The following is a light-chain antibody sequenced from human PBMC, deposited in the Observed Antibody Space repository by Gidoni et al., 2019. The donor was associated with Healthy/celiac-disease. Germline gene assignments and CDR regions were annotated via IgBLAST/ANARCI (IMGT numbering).Light chain of an antibody. V-gene: IGLV1-44*01. Sequence: QSVLTQPPSASGTPGQRGTISCSGSSSNIGSNTVNWYQQLPGTAPNLLIYSNNQRPSGVPDRFSGSKSGTSASLAISGLQSEDEADYYCAAWDDSLNGLVFGGGTKLTVL. J-gene: IGLJ2*01. CDR1: SSNIGSNT. CDR2: SNN. CDR3: AAWDDSLNGLV.